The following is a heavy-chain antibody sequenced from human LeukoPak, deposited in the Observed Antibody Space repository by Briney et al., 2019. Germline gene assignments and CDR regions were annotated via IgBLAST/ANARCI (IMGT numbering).Heavy chain of an antibody. CDR1: GFTFSSSW. J-gene: IGHJ4*02. D-gene: IGHD3-10*01. Sequence: GGSLRLSCVASGFTFSSSWMSWVRQGPGKGPEWVANTNQDGSRKFYVDSVEGRFTISRDNAKNSPFLEMNGLRDEDTAVYYCTRDSQGSGTYSTDHWGQGTLVTVSS. CDR2: TNQDGSRK. V-gene: IGHV3-7*01. CDR3: TRDSQGSGTYSTDH.